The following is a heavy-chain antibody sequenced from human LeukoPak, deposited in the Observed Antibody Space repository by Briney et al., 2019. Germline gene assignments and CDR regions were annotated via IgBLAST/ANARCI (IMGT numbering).Heavy chain of an antibody. V-gene: IGHV3-7*01. D-gene: IGHD6-19*01. CDR3: ARGFRGWYAEGFDY. CDR2: IKQDGSEK. Sequence: PGGSLRLSCAASGFSFSSYWMSWVRQAPGKGLEWVANIKQDGSEKYYVDSVKGRSTISRDNAKNSLYLQINSLRAEDTAVYYCARGFRGWYAEGFDYWGQGTVVTVSS. CDR1: GFSFSSYW. J-gene: IGHJ4*02.